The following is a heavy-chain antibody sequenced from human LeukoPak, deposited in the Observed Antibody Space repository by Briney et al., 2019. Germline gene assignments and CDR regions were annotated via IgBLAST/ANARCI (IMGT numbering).Heavy chain of an antibody. V-gene: IGHV1-46*01. CDR3: ARAPHSSAGDNFDY. CDR1: GYTFTSFH. Sequence: GASVNVSCKASGYTFTSFHMHWVRKAPGQGLEWMGIINPSGGGTSYPQKFQGRVTMTRDTSTSTVYMELSSLRSEDTAVCYCARAPHSSAGDNFDYWGQGTLVTVSS. J-gene: IGHJ4*02. D-gene: IGHD2-15*01. CDR2: INPSGGGT.